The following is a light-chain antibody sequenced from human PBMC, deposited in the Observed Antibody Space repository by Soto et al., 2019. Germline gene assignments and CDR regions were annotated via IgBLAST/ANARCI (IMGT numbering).Light chain of an antibody. Sequence: EIVLTQSPGTLSLSPRERATLSCMASQSVSSYLAWYQQKPGQAPRLLIYDASNRATGIPARFSGSGSGTDFTLTISSLEPEDFAVYYCQQRSNWPLTFGGGTKV. CDR1: QSVSSY. CDR2: DAS. V-gene: IGKV3-11*01. J-gene: IGKJ4*01. CDR3: QQRSNWPLT.